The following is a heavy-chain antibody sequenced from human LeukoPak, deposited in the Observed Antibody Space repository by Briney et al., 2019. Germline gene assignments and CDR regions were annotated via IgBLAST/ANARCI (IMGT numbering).Heavy chain of an antibody. J-gene: IGHJ3*02. CDR3: AGDQALIAVAGDDAFDI. Sequence: GASVKVSCKASGYTFTSYGISWVRQAPGQGLEWMGWISAYNGNTNYAQKLQGRVTMTTDTSTSTAYMELRSLRSDDTAVYYCAGDQALIAVAGDDAFDIWGQGTMVTVSS. CDR1: GYTFTSYG. V-gene: IGHV1-18*01. D-gene: IGHD6-19*01. CDR2: ISAYNGNT.